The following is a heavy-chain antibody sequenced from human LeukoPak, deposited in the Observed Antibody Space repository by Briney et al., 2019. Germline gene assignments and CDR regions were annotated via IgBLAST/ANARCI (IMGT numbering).Heavy chain of an antibody. D-gene: IGHD4-23*01. V-gene: IGHV3-23*01. Sequence: GGSLRLSCAASGFTFSSYAMSWVRQAPGKGLEWVSAISGSGSTTYYARSVKGRFTVSRDNSKNTLYLQMNSLRVDDTAVYYCAKSLDYGGNRARLDFWGQGTLVTVSS. CDR1: GFTFSSYA. CDR3: AKSLDYGGNRARLDF. J-gene: IGHJ4*02. CDR2: ISGSGSTT.